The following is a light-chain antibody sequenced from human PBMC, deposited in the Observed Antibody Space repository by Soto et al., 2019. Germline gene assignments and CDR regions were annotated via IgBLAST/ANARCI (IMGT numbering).Light chain of an antibody. CDR2: GAS. CDR3: QQYDNWPPVT. CDR1: QSVSNN. J-gene: IGKJ2*01. V-gene: IGKV3-15*01. Sequence: EIVMTQSPATLSVSPGERATLSCRASQSVSNNLAWYQHKPGQTPRLLIYGASTRPNGIPVRFSGSGSGTEFTLTISSLQSEDVAVYYCQQYDNWPPVTFGQGTKLEIK.